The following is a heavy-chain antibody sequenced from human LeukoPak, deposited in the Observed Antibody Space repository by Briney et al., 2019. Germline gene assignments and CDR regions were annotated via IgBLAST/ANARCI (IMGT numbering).Heavy chain of an antibody. CDR3: ARLGLGDFDWPTMYFDL. CDR2: IYTSGST. Sequence: PSETLSLTCTVSGGSISSYYWSWIRQPAGKGLEWIGRIYTSGSTNYNPSLKSRVTMSVDTSKNQFSLKLSSVTAADTAVYYCARLGLGDFDWPTMYFDLWAVAPWSLSPQ. J-gene: IGHJ2*01. CDR1: GGSISSYY. V-gene: IGHV4-4*07. D-gene: IGHD3-9*01.